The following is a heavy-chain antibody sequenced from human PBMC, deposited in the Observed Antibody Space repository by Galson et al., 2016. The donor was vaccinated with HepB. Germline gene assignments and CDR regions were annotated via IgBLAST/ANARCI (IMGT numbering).Heavy chain of an antibody. CDR3: ARGLGYYGSGRLDWFDP. V-gene: IGHV1-46*01. CDR2: IHPSDGST. J-gene: IGHJ5*02. CDR1: GYTFTIYY. D-gene: IGHD3-10*01. Sequence: SVKVSCKASGYTFTIYYMHWLRQAPGQGLESMGIIHPSDGSTSYAQKFQGRVTMTRDTSTSTVYMELSSLRSEDTAVYYCARGLGYYGSGRLDWFDPWGQGTLVTVSS.